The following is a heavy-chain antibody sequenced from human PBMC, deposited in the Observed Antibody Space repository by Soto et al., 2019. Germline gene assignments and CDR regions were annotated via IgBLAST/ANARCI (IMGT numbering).Heavy chain of an antibody. D-gene: IGHD3-3*01. V-gene: IGHV5-51*01. CDR2: IYPSDSDT. CDR1: GYDFAGYW. J-gene: IGHJ4*02. CDR3: ARGGVSTRTFDY. Sequence: GESLKISCNGSGYDFAGYWIYWVRQMPGKGLELMGIIYPSDSDTRYRPSFQGQVTISADKSISSAYLQWSSLRASDTAMYYCARGGVSTRTFDYWGQGTPVTVSS.